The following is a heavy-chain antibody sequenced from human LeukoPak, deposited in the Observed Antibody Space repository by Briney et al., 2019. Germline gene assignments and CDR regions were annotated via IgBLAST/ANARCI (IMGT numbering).Heavy chain of an antibody. Sequence: GGSLRLSCAASGFTFSSYWMTWVRQAPGKGREGVASIKQDASEKHHADSVKGRFTISRDNSKNTLYLQMNSLRAEDTAVYYCAKDVRDTSGYYDYFDYWGQGTLVTVSS. V-gene: IGHV3-7*03. CDR2: IKQDASEK. J-gene: IGHJ4*02. D-gene: IGHD3-22*01. CDR1: GFTFSSYW. CDR3: AKDVRDTSGYYDYFDY.